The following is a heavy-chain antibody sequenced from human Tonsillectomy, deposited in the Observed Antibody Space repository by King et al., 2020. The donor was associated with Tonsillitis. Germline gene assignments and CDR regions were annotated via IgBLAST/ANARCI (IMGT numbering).Heavy chain of an antibody. V-gene: IGHV3-23*04. J-gene: IGHJ4*02. D-gene: IGHD5-24*01. CDR2: ISGSGGST. CDR3: AKAGTTRDGYNSIDY. CDR1: GFTFSSYA. Sequence: VQLVESGGGLVQPGGSLRLSCAASGFTFSSYAMSWVRQAPGKGLEWVSAISGSGGSTFYSDSVKGRLTMYRDNSKNTLYLQMSSLRAEYTAVYYCAKAGTTRDGYNSIDYRGQGTLVTVSS.